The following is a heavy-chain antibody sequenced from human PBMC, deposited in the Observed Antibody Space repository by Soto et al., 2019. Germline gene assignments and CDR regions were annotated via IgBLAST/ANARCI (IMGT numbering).Heavy chain of an antibody. CDR1: GFTFSSYG. D-gene: IGHD4-4*01. J-gene: IGHJ4*02. V-gene: IGHV3-30*18. CDR3: AKETSPDDYRTFFDY. Sequence: GWSLRLSCAASGFTFSSYGMHWFRQAPGKGLEWVAVISYDGSNKYYADSVKGRFTISKDNSKNTLYLQMNSLRAEDTAVYYCAKETSPDDYRTFFDYWGQGTLVTVSS. CDR2: ISYDGSNK.